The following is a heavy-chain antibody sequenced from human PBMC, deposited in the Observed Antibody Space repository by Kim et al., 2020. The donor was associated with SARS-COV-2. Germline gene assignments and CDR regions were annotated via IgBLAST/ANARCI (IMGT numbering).Heavy chain of an antibody. V-gene: IGHV4-39*07. D-gene: IGHD3-10*01. Sequence: SETLSLTCTVSGGSISSSSYYWGWIRQPPGKGLEWIGSIYYSGSTYYNPSLKSRVTISVDTSKNQFSLKLSSVTAADTAVYYCARDRSELLWFGGSWFDPWGQGTLVTVSS. CDR2: IYYSGST. CDR3: ARDRSELLWFGGSWFDP. J-gene: IGHJ5*02. CDR1: GGSISSSSYY.